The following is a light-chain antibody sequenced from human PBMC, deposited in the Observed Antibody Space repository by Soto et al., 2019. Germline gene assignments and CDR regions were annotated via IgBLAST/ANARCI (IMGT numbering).Light chain of an antibody. Sequence: EIVMTQSPATLSVSPGDRATLSCRASQSVTTRIAWYQQTAGQAPRLLIYAASTRATGVPARFSGSGSGTEFTLSISGPQSEDFAVYYCQKYSNWPPMYTFGQGTKVDIK. J-gene: IGKJ2*01. V-gene: IGKV3-15*01. CDR2: AAS. CDR1: QSVTTR. CDR3: QKYSNWPPMYT.